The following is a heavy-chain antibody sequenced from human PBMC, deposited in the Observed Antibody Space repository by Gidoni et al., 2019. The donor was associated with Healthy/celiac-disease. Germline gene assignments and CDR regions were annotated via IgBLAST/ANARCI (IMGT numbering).Heavy chain of an antibody. CDR1: GFTFSSYG. D-gene: IGHD3-16*01. Sequence: QVQLVESGGGVVQPGRSLRLSCAASGFTFSSYGMHWVRQAPGKGLEWVAVISYDGSNKYYADSVKGRFTISRDNSKNTLYLQMNSLRAEDTAVYYCAKDGAAPLDWGQGTLVTVSS. V-gene: IGHV3-30*18. CDR3: AKDGAAPLD. J-gene: IGHJ4*02. CDR2: ISYDGSNK.